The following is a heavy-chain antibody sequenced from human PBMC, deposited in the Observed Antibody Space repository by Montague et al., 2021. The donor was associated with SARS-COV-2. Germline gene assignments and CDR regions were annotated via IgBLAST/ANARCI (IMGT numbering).Heavy chain of an antibody. D-gene: IGHD3-22*01. Sequence: SETLSLTCTVSGGPISSNSYHWGRIRQPPGQGPGWIGHIYYSGRTYYNLSLQSRVTISVDTSKNQFSLKLSSATDADTHVDYCARHGKTCIALIVVVIGYLDYGGQGPLVTVS. CDR3: ARHGKTCIALIVVVIGYLDY. J-gene: IGHJ4*02. V-gene: IGHV4-39*01. CDR1: GGPISSNSYH. CDR2: IYYSGRT.